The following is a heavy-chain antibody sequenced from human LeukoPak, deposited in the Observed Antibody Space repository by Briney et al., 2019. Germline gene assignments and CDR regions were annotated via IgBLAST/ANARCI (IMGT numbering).Heavy chain of an antibody. CDR3: AKAAPDTSCYRCYFDY. CDR1: GFTFSSYA. CDR2: ISGSGGST. Sequence: PGGSLRLSCAASGFTFSSYAMSWVRQAPGKGLEWVSAISGSGGSTYYADSVKGRFTISRDNSKNTLYLQMNSLRAEDTAVYYCAKAAPDTSCYRCYFDYWGQGTLVTVSS. D-gene: IGHD2-2*02. J-gene: IGHJ4*02. V-gene: IGHV3-23*01.